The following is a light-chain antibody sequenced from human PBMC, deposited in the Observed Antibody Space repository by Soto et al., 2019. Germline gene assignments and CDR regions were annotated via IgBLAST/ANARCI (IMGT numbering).Light chain of an antibody. J-gene: IGLJ1*01. CDR2: DVT. V-gene: IGLV2-14*01. Sequence: QSVLTQPASVSGAPGPSITISCTGTSSDVGGYNFVSWYQQHPDKAPKLMIYDVTNRPSGVSNRFSGSKSGNTASLTISGLQAEDEADYYRSSYTSISTYVFGTGTKLTVL. CDR3: SSYTSISTYV. CDR1: SSDVGGYNF.